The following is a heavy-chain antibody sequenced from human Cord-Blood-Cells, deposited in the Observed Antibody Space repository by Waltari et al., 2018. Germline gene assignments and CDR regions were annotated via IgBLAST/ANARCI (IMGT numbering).Heavy chain of an antibody. D-gene: IGHD4-4*01. CDR3: ARGPYDYSNYNWFDP. J-gene: IGHJ5*02. CDR1: AGSFSVYY. V-gene: IGHV4-34*01. Sequence: QLQLQQWGAGLLMPSETLSLTCAVYAGSFSVYYWSWIRQPPGKGLEWIGEINHSGSTNYNPSLKSRVTISVDTSKNQFSLKLSSVTAADTAVYYCARGPYDYSNYNWFDPWGQGTLVTVSS. CDR2: INHSGST.